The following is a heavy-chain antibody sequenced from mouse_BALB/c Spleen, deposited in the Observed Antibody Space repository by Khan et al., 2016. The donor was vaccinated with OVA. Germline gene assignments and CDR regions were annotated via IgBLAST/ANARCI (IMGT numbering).Heavy chain of an antibody. CDR2: ISYSGST. D-gene: IGHD2-3*01. J-gene: IGHJ4*01. CDR1: GYSITIDYA. V-gene: IGHV3-2*02. Sequence: EVKLLESGPGLVKPSQSLSLTCTVTGYSITIDYAWNWIRQFPGNKLEWMGYISYSGSTNYNPSLKSRISITRDTSKNQFFLQLNSVTTEDTATYYCARDGSRYNYAMDYWGQGTSVTVSS. CDR3: ARDGSRYNYAMDY.